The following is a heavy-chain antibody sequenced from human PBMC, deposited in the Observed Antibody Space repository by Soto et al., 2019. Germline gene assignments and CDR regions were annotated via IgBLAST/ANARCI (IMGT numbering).Heavy chain of an antibody. CDR3: AIGPPNVYGDHDVFDI. Sequence: QVQLVQSGTEVKKPGSSVKVSCKASGGTFSRHAVSWVRQAPGQGLEWMGGIIPIFDATNDAQKFQDRVTLTPDETTSTVYMELSSLISEDTSVYFCAIGPPNVYGDHDVFDIWGQGTMVIVSS. CDR1: GGTFSRHA. D-gene: IGHD4-17*01. J-gene: IGHJ3*02. V-gene: IGHV1-69*05. CDR2: IIPIFDAT.